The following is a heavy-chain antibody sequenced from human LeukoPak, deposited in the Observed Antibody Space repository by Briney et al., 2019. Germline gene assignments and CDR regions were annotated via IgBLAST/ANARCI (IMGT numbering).Heavy chain of an antibody. CDR3: ARRYYFDSTGYYPFDS. CDR1: GYSFTSYW. D-gene: IGHD3-22*01. CDR2: IYPGDSET. V-gene: IGHV5-51*01. J-gene: IGHJ4*02. Sequence: GESLKISCKGSGYSFTSYWIGWVRQMPGKGLEWMGVIYPGDSETRYSPSFQGQVTISADRSISTAYLQWSSLKAADTAMYYCARRYYFDSTGYYPFDSWGQGTLVTVSS.